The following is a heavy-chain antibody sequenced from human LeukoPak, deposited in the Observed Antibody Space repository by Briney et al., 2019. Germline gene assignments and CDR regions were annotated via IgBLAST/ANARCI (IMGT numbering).Heavy chain of an antibody. Sequence: GGSLRLSCVASGFTFTSYGMHWVRQAPGKGLEWVAVISHDGSNKYYADSVKGRFTISKESSQNRLYLQMNSLRVEDTAVYYCAKDVRTEAAAMTHWGQGSLVIVSS. V-gene: IGHV3-30*18. J-gene: IGHJ4*02. CDR2: ISHDGSNK. CDR1: GFTFTSYG. CDR3: AKDVRTEAAAMTH. D-gene: IGHD2-2*01.